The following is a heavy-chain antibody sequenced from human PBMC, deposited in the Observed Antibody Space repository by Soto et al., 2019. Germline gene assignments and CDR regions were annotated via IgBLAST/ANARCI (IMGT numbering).Heavy chain of an antibody. CDR2: IYYSGST. D-gene: IGHD2-8*02. CDR3: ARSTPWWYYMDV. Sequence: SLTCTVSGGSISSYYWSWIRQPPGKGLEWIGYIYYSGSTYYNPSLKSRVTISVDTSKNQFSLKLSSVTAADTAVYYCARSTPWWYYMDVWGKGTTVTVSS. CDR1: GGSISSYY. V-gene: IGHV4-59*06. J-gene: IGHJ6*03.